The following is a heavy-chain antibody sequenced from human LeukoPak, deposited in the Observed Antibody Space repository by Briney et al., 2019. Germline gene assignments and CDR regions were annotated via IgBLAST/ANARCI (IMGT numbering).Heavy chain of an antibody. Sequence: SVKVSCRASGGTFSSYAISWVRQAPGQGLEWMGRIIPIFGTANYAQKFQGRVTITTDESTSTVYMELSSLRSEDTAVYYCAREVWGRYYYYMNVWGKGTTVTVSS. CDR3: AREVWGRYYYYMNV. V-gene: IGHV1-69*05. CDR2: IIPIFGTA. J-gene: IGHJ6*03. CDR1: GGTFSSYA. D-gene: IGHD3-16*01.